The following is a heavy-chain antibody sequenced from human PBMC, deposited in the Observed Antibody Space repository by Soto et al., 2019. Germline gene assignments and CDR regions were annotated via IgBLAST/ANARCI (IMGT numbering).Heavy chain of an antibody. CDR3: ARLSNYDFWSGYYAFFDY. J-gene: IGHJ4*02. V-gene: IGHV4-59*08. CDR1: GGSISRYY. D-gene: IGHD3-3*01. CDR2: IYYSGST. Sequence: SEALSVTCTVSGGSISRYYWSWIRQPPGKGLEWIGYIYYSGSTNYNPSLKSRVTISVDTSKNQFSLKLSSVTAADTAVYYCARLSNYDFWSGYYAFFDYWGQGTLVTVSS.